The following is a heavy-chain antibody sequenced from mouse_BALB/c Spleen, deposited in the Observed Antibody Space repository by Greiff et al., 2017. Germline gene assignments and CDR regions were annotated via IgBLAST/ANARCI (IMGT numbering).Heavy chain of an antibody. Sequence: EVQGVESGGGLVKPGGSLKLSCAASGFTFSSYAMSWVRQTPEKRLEWVASISSGGSTYYPDSVKGRFTISRDNARNILYLQMSSLRSEDTAMYYCARGLLRLPFAYWGQGTLVTVSA. D-gene: IGHD1-2*01. V-gene: IGHV5-6-5*01. J-gene: IGHJ3*01. CDR3: ARGLLRLPFAY. CDR1: GFTFSSYA. CDR2: ISSGGST.